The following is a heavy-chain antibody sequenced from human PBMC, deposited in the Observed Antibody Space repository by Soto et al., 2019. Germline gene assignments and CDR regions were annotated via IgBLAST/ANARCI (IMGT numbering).Heavy chain of an antibody. CDR1: GSAITRYY. J-gene: IGHJ6*02. CDR3: ARDTSGWSLNGLDV. D-gene: IGHD6-19*01. V-gene: IGHV1-46*01. CDR2: INPGGGSA. Sequence: QVDLVQSGAEVKKPGASVTISCKASGSAITRYYIHWVRQAPGRGLEWMGIINPGGGSASYAQKFRDRVTIGKDTSTGTVYMDLRSLRTEDTAVYYCARDTSGWSLNGLDVWGQGTTVNVS.